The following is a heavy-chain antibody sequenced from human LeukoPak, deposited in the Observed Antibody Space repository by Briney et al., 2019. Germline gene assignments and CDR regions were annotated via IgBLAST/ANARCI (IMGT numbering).Heavy chain of an antibody. D-gene: IGHD5-18*01. CDR1: GFTVSSNY. V-gene: IGHV3-66*02. J-gene: IGHJ5*02. Sequence: GGSLRLSCAASGFTVSSNYMSWVRQAPGKGLAWVSVIYSGGSTYYADSVKGRFTISRDNSKNTLYLQMNSLRAEDTAVYYCARDTRRIQLSSFDPWGQGTLVTVSS. CDR3: ARDTRRIQLSSFDP. CDR2: IYSGGST.